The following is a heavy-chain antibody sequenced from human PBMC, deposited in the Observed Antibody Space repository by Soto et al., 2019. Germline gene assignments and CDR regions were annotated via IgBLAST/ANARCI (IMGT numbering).Heavy chain of an antibody. J-gene: IGHJ4*02. D-gene: IGHD2-2*01. V-gene: IGHV2-5*02. CDR2: VYWGDSK. Sequence: QITLNESGPTLVRPTQTLTLTCTFSGFSLSTRDVGVGWIRQPPGEALEWLGVVYWGDSKTYSPSLESRLTITQATTTTPLVLRRTKMDPKDTAAYNCAPGRGGVASFWGQGTLVTVSS. CDR1: GFSLSTRDVG. CDR3: APGRGGVASF.